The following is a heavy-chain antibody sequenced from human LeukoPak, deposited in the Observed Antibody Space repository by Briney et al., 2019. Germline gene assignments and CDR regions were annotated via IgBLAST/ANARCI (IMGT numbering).Heavy chain of an antibody. J-gene: IGHJ4*02. V-gene: IGHV3-7*01. CDR1: GFTFSSYS. CDR3: ARRRWLQFAPIDY. CDR2: IKQDGSEK. D-gene: IGHD5-24*01. Sequence: GGSLRLSCAAPGFTFSSYSMNWVRQAPGKGLEWVANIKQDGSEKYYVDSVKGRFTISRDNAKNSLYLQMNSLRAEDTAVYYCARRRWLQFAPIDYWGQGTLVTVSS.